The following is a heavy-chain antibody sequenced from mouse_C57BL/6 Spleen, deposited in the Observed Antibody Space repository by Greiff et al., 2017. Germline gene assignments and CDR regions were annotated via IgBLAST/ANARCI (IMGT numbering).Heavy chain of an antibody. CDR2: ISSGSSTI. CDR1: GFTFSDYG. CDR3: ARRGYYGNYGAY. D-gene: IGHD2-1*01. V-gene: IGHV5-17*01. J-gene: IGHJ3*01. Sequence: EVTLVESGGGLVKPGGSLILSCAASGFTFSDYGMHWVRLAPETGLEWVAYISSGSSTISYADTVKGRFTISRDNAKNTLFRQMTNLRSEDTAMYYGARRGYYGNYGAYWGQGTLVTVSA.